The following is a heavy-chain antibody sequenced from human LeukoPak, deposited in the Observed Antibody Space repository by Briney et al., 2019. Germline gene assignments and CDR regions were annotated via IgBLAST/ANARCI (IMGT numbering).Heavy chain of an antibody. Sequence: RASVKVSCKASGYTFTGYYMHWVRQAPGQGLEWMGWINPNSGGTNYAQKFQGRVTITADKSTSTAYMELSSLRSEDTAVYYCAAPFDSSSRHRDYYYYYYMDVWGKGTTVTVSS. D-gene: IGHD6-6*01. CDR1: GYTFTGYY. CDR3: AAPFDSSSRHRDYYYYYYMDV. CDR2: INPNSGGT. J-gene: IGHJ6*03. V-gene: IGHV1-2*02.